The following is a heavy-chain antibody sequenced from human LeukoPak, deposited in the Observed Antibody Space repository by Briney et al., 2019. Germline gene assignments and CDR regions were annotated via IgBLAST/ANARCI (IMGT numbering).Heavy chain of an antibody. CDR3: ARDSATEGGYFDY. Sequence: PGGSLRLSCAASGFTFSNYVMSWVRQAPGKGLEWVAVISYDGSNKYYADSVKGRFTISRDNSKNTLYLQMNSLRAEDTAVYYCARDSATEGGYFDYWGQGTLVTVSS. CDR2: ISYDGSNK. CDR1: GFTFSNYV. V-gene: IGHV3-30-3*01. J-gene: IGHJ4*02.